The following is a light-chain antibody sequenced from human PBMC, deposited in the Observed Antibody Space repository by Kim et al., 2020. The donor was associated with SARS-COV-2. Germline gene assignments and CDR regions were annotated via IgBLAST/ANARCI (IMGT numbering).Light chain of an antibody. CDR2: GKN. J-gene: IGLJ2*01. CDR1: SLRNYY. V-gene: IGLV3-19*01. CDR3: NSRDSSGVV. Sequence: VAREQTVRITCQGDSLRNYYASWYQKKPGQAPVLVFYGKNNRPSGIPERFSGSSSRNTASLTITGTQAEDEADYYCNSRDSSGVVFGGGTKVTVL.